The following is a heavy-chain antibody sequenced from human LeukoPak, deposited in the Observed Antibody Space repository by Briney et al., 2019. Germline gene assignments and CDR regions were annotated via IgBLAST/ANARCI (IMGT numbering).Heavy chain of an antibody. D-gene: IGHD5-18*01. J-gene: IGHJ4*02. CDR1: GFTFSSYG. CDR3: AKAPDTAMEYYFDY. CDR2: ISYDGSNK. V-gene: IGHV3-30*18. Sequence: PGGSLRLSCAASGFTFSSYGMHWVRQVPGKGLEWVAVISYDGSNKYYADSVKGRFTISRDNSKNTLYLQMNSLRAEDTAVYYCAKAPDTAMEYYFDYWGQGTLVTVSS.